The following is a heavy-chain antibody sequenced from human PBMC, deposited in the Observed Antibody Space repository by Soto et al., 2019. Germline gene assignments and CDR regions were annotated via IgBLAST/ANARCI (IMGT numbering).Heavy chain of an antibody. V-gene: IGHV4-31*03. D-gene: IGHD3-9*01. Sequence: PSETLSLTCTVSGDSISTPEFFWAWVRQPPGRGLEWIGYIFHTGSTYQNPSLQSRLTMSIDTSKGQFSLNLSSVTAADMALYFCARLEGLATISYYFDFWGPGALVTVSA. CDR2: IFHTGST. CDR3: ARLEGLATISYYFDF. CDR1: GDSISTPEFF. J-gene: IGHJ4*02.